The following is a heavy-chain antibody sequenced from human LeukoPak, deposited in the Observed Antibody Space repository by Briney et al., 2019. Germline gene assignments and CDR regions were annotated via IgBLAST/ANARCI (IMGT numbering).Heavy chain of an antibody. CDR2: IYSGGST. CDR1: GFTFSSNY. D-gene: IGHD3-22*01. J-gene: IGHJ3*02. V-gene: IGHV3-53*01. Sequence: GGSLRLSCAASGFTFSSNYMSWVRQAPGKGLEWVSVIYSGGSTYYADSVKGRFTISRDNSKNTLYLQMNSLRAEDTAVYYCAGTYYYDSSGYSAFDIWGQGTMVTVSS. CDR3: AGTYYYDSSGYSAFDI.